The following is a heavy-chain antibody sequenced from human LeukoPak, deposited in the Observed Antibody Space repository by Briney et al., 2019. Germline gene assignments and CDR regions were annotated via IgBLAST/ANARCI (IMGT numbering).Heavy chain of an antibody. Sequence: GESLRLSCAASGFTVSSNYMSWVRQAPGKGLEWVSVIYSGGSTYYADSVKGRFTISRDNSKNTLSLQMNSLRAEDTAVYYCARVFCSSTSCYRYYYYYMDVWGKGTTATVSS. CDR2: IYSGGST. CDR3: ARVFCSSTSCYRYYYYYMDV. V-gene: IGHV3-53*01. J-gene: IGHJ6*03. CDR1: GFTVSSNY. D-gene: IGHD2-2*02.